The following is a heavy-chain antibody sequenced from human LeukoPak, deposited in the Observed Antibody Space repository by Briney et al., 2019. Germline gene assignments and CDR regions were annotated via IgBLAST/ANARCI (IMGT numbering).Heavy chain of an antibody. CDR2: INPSGGST. D-gene: IGHD2-2*01. V-gene: IGHV1-46*01. Sequence: GASVKVSCKASGYNFTSYYMHWVRQAPGQGLEWMGIINPSGGSTSYAQKFQGRVTMTRDTSTSTVYMELSSLRSEDTAVYYCARGHVYCSSTSCSLSWFDPWGQGTLVTVSS. J-gene: IGHJ5*02. CDR3: ARGHVYCSSTSCSLSWFDP. CDR1: GYNFTSYY.